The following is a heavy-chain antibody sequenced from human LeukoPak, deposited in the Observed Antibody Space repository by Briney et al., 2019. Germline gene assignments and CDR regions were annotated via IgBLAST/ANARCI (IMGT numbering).Heavy chain of an antibody. V-gene: IGHV4-59*12. D-gene: IGHD6-19*01. J-gene: IGHJ5*02. CDR2: IYYNGST. CDR3: ARDQNVGGWYSAWFDP. CDR1: GRSISSYY. Sequence: PPETPSLTCTVSGRSISSYYWNWIWQPPGKGLEWIGYIYYNGSTNYNPSLKSRLTMSVDTSKNQFSLKLSSVTAADTAVYYCARDQNVGGWYSAWFDPWGQGTLVTVAS.